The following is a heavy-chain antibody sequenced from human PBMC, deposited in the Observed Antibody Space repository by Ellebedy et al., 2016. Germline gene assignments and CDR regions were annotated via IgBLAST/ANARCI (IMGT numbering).Heavy chain of an antibody. CDR1: GFNFDVYG. CDR3: SKGPRFEDWFEP. Sequence: GESPKISCTASGFNFDVYGMHWVRQAPAKGLEWVALISFDGKTKYYADSVRGRFTISRDNSKKTLYLEMHSLRGADTAIYYCSKGPRFEDWFEPWGQGTLVTVS. J-gene: IGHJ5*02. CDR2: ISFDGKTK. V-gene: IGHV3-30*18.